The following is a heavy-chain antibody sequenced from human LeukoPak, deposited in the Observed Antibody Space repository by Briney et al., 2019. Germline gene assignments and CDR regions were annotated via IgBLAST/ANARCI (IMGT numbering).Heavy chain of an antibody. CDR1: GFTFSSYS. D-gene: IGHD5-18*01. CDR3: ARSGVTRRGALDY. Sequence: GGSLRLSCAASGFTFSSYSMNWVRQAPGKGLEWVSSISSSSRYIYYADSVKGRFTISRDNAKNSLYLQMNSLRAEDTAVYYCARSGVTRRGALDYWGQGTLVTVSS. CDR2: ISSSSRYI. V-gene: IGHV3-21*01. J-gene: IGHJ4*02.